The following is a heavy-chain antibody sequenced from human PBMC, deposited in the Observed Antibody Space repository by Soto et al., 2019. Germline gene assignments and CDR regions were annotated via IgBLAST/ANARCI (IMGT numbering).Heavy chain of an antibody. V-gene: IGHV3-48*03. CDR2: ISSSGDKS. D-gene: IGHD3-10*01. J-gene: IGHJ6*02. Sequence: EAQLVESGGGLGRPGGSLTLSCAASESSFSNYEMNWVRQAPGKGLEWLSYISSSGDKSYYADSVKGRFTMSRDNVKNSLFLKMNSLRDDDTAVYYCARVRGVLWFGDTVGAMDVWGQGTTVIVSS. CDR1: ESSFSNYE. CDR3: ARVRGVLWFGDTVGAMDV.